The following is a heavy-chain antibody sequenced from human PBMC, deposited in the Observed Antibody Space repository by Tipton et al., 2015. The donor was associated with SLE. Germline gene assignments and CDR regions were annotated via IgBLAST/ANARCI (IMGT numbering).Heavy chain of an antibody. J-gene: IGHJ4*02. CDR3: ARAGYSSGWYGRGFDN. CDR2: IHHSGNT. D-gene: IGHD6-19*01. CDR1: GYSIGSGYF. V-gene: IGHV4-38-2*02. Sequence: TLSLTCTVSGYSIGSGYFWGWIRQPPGKGLEWVGIIHHSGNTYYNPSLKSRVTISVDTSKNQFSLNLTSVTAADTALYYCARAGYSSGWYGRGFDNWGQGTLVTVSS.